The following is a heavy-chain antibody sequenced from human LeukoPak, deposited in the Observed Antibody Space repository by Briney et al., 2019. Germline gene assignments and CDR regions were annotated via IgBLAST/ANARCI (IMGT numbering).Heavy chain of an antibody. CDR2: ITSAGNFI. Sequence: GGSLRLFCAASGFTFSTYTMIWVRQAPGKGLEWVSSITSAGNFIYYADSLRGRFTVSRDNAKNSLYLQMNRLRAEDTAMYYCARDLWDHWGQGTLVTVSS. CDR3: ARDLWDH. CDR1: GFTFSTYT. J-gene: IGHJ4*02. V-gene: IGHV3-21*01.